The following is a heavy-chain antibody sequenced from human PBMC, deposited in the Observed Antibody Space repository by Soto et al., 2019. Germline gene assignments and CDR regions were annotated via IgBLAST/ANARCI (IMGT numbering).Heavy chain of an antibody. CDR2: IYYSGST. CDR3: ARVQRGDPFDY. D-gene: IGHD2-21*02. V-gene: IGHV4-59*06. CDR1: GGSISSYY. J-gene: IGHJ4*02. Sequence: PSETLSLTCTVSGGSISSYYWIWIRQHPGKGLEWIGYIYYSGSTYYNPSLKSRVTISVDTSKNQFSLKLSSVTAADTAVYYCARVQRGDPFDYWGQGTLVTVS.